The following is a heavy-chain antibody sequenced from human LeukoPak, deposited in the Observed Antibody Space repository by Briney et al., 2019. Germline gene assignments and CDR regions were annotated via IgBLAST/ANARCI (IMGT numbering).Heavy chain of an antibody. V-gene: IGHV3-23*01. Sequence: GWSLRLSCAASGFTLSSNVMSWVRQAPGKGLEGDSAISGSGGSTYYADSVKGRFTISRDNPKNTLYLQMNSLRAEDTAVYYCARDPYYSNHLDFLGQGTLVTVSS. CDR2: ISGSGGST. CDR3: ARDPYYSNHLDF. CDR1: GFTLSSNV. J-gene: IGHJ4*02. D-gene: IGHD4-11*01.